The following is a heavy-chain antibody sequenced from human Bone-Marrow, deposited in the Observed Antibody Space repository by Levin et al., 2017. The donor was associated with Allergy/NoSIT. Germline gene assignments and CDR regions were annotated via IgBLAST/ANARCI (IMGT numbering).Heavy chain of an antibody. D-gene: IGHD3-10*01. CDR3: ARGTYTYGSFDS. V-gene: IGHV4-61*01. Sequence: SETLSLTCTVSGGSISSGTYYWSWIRQPPGKGLEWIGYISYSGKTNRNPSLESRVTVSVDTSRNQFSLNVTSVTAADTAIYYCARGTYTYGSFDSWGQGILVTVSS. J-gene: IGHJ4*02. CDR1: GGSISSGTYY. CDR2: ISYSGKT.